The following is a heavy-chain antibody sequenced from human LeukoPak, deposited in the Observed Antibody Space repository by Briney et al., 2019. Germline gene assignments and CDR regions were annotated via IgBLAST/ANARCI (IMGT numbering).Heavy chain of an antibody. J-gene: IGHJ4*02. CDR2: ISYDGSNK. V-gene: IGHV3-30-3*01. CDR3: ARTSRALDSSGYHGDYFDY. Sequence: PGGSLRLSCAASGFTFSSYAMHWVRQAPGKGLEWVAVISYDGSNKYYADSVKGRFTISRDNSKNTLYLQMNSLRAEDTAVYYCARTSRALDSSGYHGDYFDYWGQGTLVTVSS. CDR1: GFTFSSYA. D-gene: IGHD3-22*01.